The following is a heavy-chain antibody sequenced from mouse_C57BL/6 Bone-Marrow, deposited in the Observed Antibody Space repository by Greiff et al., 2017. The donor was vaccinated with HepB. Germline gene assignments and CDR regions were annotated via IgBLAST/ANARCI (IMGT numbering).Heavy chain of an antibody. Sequence: VHLVESGPGLVQPSQSLSITCTVSGFSLTSYGVHWVRQSPGKGPEWLGVIWRGGSTDYNAAFMSRLSITKDNSKSQVFFKMNSLQADDTAIYYCAISPYYYGSSPFAYWGQGTLVTVSA. CDR2: IWRGGST. V-gene: IGHV2-5*01. D-gene: IGHD1-1*01. CDR3: AISPYYYGSSPFAY. CDR1: GFSLTSYG. J-gene: IGHJ3*01.